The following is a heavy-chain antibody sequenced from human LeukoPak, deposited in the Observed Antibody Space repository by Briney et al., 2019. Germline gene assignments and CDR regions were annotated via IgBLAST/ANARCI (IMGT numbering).Heavy chain of an antibody. CDR2: ISAYNGNT. V-gene: IGHV1-18*04. D-gene: IGHD3-10*01. Sequence: ASVTVSCTASGYTFTSYGISWVRQAPGQGLEWMGWISAYNGNTNYAQKLQGRVTMTTDTSTSTAYMELRSLRSDDTAVYYCARDFGYYYGSGKDYWGQGTLVTVSS. J-gene: IGHJ4*02. CDR3: ARDFGYYYGSGKDY. CDR1: GYTFTSYG.